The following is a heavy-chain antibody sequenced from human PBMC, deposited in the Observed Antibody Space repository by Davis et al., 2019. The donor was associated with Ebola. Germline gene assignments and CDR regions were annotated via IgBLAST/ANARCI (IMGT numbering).Heavy chain of an antibody. D-gene: IGHD2-15*01. V-gene: IGHV3-23*01. CDR2: ISGSGDST. CDR3: ARADCSGASCRQGWNYYYGMDV. J-gene: IGHJ6*04. CDR1: GFTFSSYA. Sequence: GESLKISCAASGFTFSSYAMTWVRQAPGKGLEWVSSISGSGDSTYYADSVKGRFTISRDNSKNTLYLQMNSLRAEDTAVYSCARADCSGASCRQGWNYYYGMDVWGKGTTVTVSS.